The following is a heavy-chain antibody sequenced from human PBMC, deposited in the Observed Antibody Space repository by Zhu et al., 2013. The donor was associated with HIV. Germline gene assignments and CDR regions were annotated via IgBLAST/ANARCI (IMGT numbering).Heavy chain of an antibody. D-gene: IGHD2-21*01. CDR3: AKSVAFELTVVRPQVYFHS. Sequence: QVQLVQSGTEVKKPGSSVQVSCKASGGTFSGSAISWVRQAPGEGLEWMGGIIPIFGIANYTQTFQGRATITADESTNTAYMELRSLRSDDTAVYYCAKSVAFELTVVRPQVYFHSWGQGTLVIVSS. J-gene: IGHJ1*01. CDR1: GGTFSGSA. V-gene: IGHV1-69*01. CDR2: IIPIFGIA.